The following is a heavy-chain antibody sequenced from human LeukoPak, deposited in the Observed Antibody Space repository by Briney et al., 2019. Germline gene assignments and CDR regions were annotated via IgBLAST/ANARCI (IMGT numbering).Heavy chain of an antibody. J-gene: IGHJ4*02. V-gene: IGHV1-2*02. CDR1: GYTFTGYY. CDR2: TNPNSGGT. Sequence: ASVKVSCKASGYTFTGYYMHWVRQAPGQGLEWMGWTNPNSGGTNYARKFQGRVTTTRDTSISTAYMELSRLRSDDTAVYYCARAVVVAATQTFDYWGQGTLVTVSS. D-gene: IGHD2-15*01. CDR3: ARAVVVAATQTFDY.